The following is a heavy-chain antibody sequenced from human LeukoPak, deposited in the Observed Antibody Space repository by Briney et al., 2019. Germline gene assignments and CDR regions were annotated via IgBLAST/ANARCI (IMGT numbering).Heavy chain of an antibody. Sequence: SETLSLTCAVYGGSFSGYYWSWIRQPPGKGLEWIGEINHSGSTNYNPSLKSRVTISVDTSKNQFSLRLSSVTAADTAVYYCARATGIAAAGPHYYFDYWGQGTLVTVSS. CDR1: GGSFSGYY. CDR3: ARATGIAAAGPHYYFDY. V-gene: IGHV4-34*01. D-gene: IGHD6-13*01. CDR2: INHSGST. J-gene: IGHJ4*02.